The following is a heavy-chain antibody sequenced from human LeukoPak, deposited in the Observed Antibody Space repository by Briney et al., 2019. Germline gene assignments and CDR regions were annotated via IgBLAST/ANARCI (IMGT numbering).Heavy chain of an antibody. CDR1: GGTFSSYA. J-gene: IGHJ6*02. D-gene: IGHD6-13*01. CDR3: TKTLVPVEYYYYYYGMDV. V-gene: IGHV1-69*13. CDR2: IIPIFGTA. Sequence: ASVKVSCKASGGTFSSYAISWVRQAPGQGLEWMGGIIPIFGTANYAQKFLGRVTITADESTSTAYMELSSLRSEDTAVYYCTKTLVPVEYYYYYYGMDVWGQGTTVTVSS.